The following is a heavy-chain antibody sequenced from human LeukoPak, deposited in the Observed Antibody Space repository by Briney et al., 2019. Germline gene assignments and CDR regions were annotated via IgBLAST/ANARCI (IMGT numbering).Heavy chain of an antibody. CDR2: IRGNGET. CDR1: GLSFSTFA. Sequence: GGSLRLSCASSGLSFSTFAMSWVRQGPARGLEWVSSIRGNGETFCADSVKGRFTLSSDSSRNTVYLQLNNLRVEDTAIYYCARASWVSSTDAVRWGQGTLVTVSS. V-gene: IGHV3-23*01. D-gene: IGHD3-16*01. CDR3: ARASWVSSTDAVR. J-gene: IGHJ4*02.